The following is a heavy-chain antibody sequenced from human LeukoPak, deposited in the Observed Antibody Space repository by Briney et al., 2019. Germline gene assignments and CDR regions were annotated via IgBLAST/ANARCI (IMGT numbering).Heavy chain of an antibody. CDR2: ISDYGGST. D-gene: IGHD6-13*01. CDR1: GFTFSSYA. Sequence: GGSLRLSCAASGFTFSSYAMSWVRQAPGKGLEWVSTISDYGGSTLYADSVKGRFTISRDNSKNTVYLQMKSLRAEDTAVYYCARDRTIGVGGTEFDSWGQGTLVTVSS. J-gene: IGHJ4*02. V-gene: IGHV3-23*01. CDR3: ARDRTIGVGGTEFDS.